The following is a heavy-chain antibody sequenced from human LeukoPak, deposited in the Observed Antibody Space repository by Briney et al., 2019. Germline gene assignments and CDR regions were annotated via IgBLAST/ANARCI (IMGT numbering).Heavy chain of an antibody. V-gene: IGHV5-51*01. J-gene: IGHJ5*02. CDR2: IYPGDSDT. Sequence: GESLKISCKGSGYSFTSYWIGWVRQMPGKGLEWMGIIYPGDSDTRYSPSFQGQVTISADKSISTAYLQWSSLKASDTAMYYCARLLRPHGPLNWFDPWGQGTLVTVSS. CDR1: GYSFTSYW. D-gene: IGHD3-10*01. CDR3: ARLLRPHGPLNWFDP.